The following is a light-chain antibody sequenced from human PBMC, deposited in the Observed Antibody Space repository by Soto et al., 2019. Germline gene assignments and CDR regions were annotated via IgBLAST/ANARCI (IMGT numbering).Light chain of an antibody. V-gene: IGKV1-9*01. CDR3: QQYNTYRT. Sequence: DIQMTQSPSSLSASIGDRVTITCRASQTVNTYLHWYQQKPGKAPKLLIYAASNLQSGVPSRFSGGGSGTEFTLTISSLQPDDFATYYCQQYNTYRTFGQGTKVDIK. CDR2: AAS. CDR1: QTVNTY. J-gene: IGKJ1*01.